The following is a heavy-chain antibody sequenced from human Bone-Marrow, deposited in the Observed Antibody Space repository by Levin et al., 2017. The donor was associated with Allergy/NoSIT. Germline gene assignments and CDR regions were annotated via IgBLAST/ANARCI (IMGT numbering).Heavy chain of an antibody. J-gene: IGHJ4*02. Sequence: GGSLRLSCAASGFTFSSYAMHWVRQAPGKGLEWVAVISYDGSNKYYADSVKGRFTISRDNSKNTLYLQMNSLRAEDTAVYYCAREPFAPSADTAMVTIFDYWGQGTLVTVSS. CDR3: AREPFAPSADTAMVTIFDY. D-gene: IGHD5-18*01. CDR2: ISYDGSNK. CDR1: GFTFSSYA. V-gene: IGHV3-30-3*01.